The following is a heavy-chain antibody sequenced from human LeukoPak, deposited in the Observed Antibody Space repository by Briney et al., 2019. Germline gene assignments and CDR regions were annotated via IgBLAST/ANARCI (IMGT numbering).Heavy chain of an antibody. CDR2: INPNSGGT. Sequence: ASVKVSCKASGYTFTGYYMHWVRQAPGQGLEWMGWINPNSGGTNYAQKFQGRVTMTRDTSICTAYMELSRLRSDDTAVYYCARDRGYCSSTSCYRGDAFDIWGQGTMVTVSS. CDR3: ARDRGYCSSTSCYRGDAFDI. J-gene: IGHJ3*02. D-gene: IGHD2-2*01. V-gene: IGHV1-2*02. CDR1: GYTFTGYY.